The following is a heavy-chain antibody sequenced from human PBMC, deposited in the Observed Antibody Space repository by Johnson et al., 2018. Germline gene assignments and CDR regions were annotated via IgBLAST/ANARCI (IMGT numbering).Heavy chain of an antibody. D-gene: IGHD6-6*01. CDR3: ARPGGNSSSFDFYGMDV. Sequence: EVQLVESGAEVKKPGESLKISCKGSGYSFTSYWIGWVRQMPGKGLEWMGITYPGYSDTRYSPSFQGQVPISADKSISTADLQWSSLKASGTAMYYCARPGGNSSSFDFYGMDVWGQGTTVTVSS. CDR1: GYSFTSYW. CDR2: TYPGYSDT. V-gene: IGHV5-51*01. J-gene: IGHJ6*02.